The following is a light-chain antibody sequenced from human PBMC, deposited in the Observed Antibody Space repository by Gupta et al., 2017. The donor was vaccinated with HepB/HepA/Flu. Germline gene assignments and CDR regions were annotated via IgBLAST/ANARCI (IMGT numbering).Light chain of an antibody. CDR2: AAS. CDR3: QQSYGTPRT. CDR1: QSISNF. Sequence: DIQITQSPSFLSASVGDRVTIACRASQSISNFLNWYQQKPGKAPNLLIYAASSLQSGVPSRFSGSGSGTDFTLTISNLQPEDFATYYCQQSYGTPRTFGQGTRVEIK. J-gene: IGKJ1*01. V-gene: IGKV1-39*01.